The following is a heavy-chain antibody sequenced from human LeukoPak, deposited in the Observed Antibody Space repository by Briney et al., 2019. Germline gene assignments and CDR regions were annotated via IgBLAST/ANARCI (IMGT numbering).Heavy chain of an antibody. J-gene: IGHJ3*02. CDR2: IIPIFGTA. Sequence: ASVKVSCKASGGTFSSYAISWVRQAPGQGLEWMGGIIPIFGTANYAQKFQGRVTITTDESTSTAYMELSSLRSEDTAVYYCARDGIAAATPDAFDIWGQGTMVTVSS. CDR3: ARDGIAAATPDAFDI. CDR1: GGTFSSYA. V-gene: IGHV1-69*05. D-gene: IGHD6-13*01.